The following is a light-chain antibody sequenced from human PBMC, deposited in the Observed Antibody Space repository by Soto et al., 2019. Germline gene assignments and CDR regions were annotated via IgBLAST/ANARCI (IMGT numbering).Light chain of an antibody. V-gene: IGKV3-11*01. Sequence: IVLTQSPATLSLSPGERATLSCRASRSVSTFLAWYQQKPGQSPRLLIYGASKRATGIPARFSGSGAGTDCTLTSSGLEPEDFAVYYCQQRSNWWTFGQGTKVEIK. CDR2: GAS. J-gene: IGKJ1*01. CDR3: QQRSNWWT. CDR1: RSVSTF.